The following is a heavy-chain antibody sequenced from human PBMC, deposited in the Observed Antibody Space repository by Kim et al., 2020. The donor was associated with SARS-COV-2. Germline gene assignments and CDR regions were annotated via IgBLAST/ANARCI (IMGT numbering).Heavy chain of an antibody. V-gene: IGHV4-31*02. D-gene: IGHD3-3*01. CDR3: ARILTIFGVVDY. J-gene: IGHJ4*02. Sequence: SSHPSLKCRVPIPADTSKNQFSLKLSSVPAADTAVYYCARILTIFGVVDYWGQGTLVTVSS.